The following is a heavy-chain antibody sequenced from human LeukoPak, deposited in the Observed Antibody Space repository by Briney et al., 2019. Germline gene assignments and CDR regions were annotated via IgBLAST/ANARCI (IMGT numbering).Heavy chain of an antibody. CDR2: ISAYNGNT. Sequence: ASVKVSCKASGYTFTSYGISWVRQAPGQGLEWMGWISAYNGNTNYAQKLQGRVTMTTDTSTSTAYMELRSLRSEDTAVYYCARAGTTVTYYYYYYKDVWGKGTTVTVSS. D-gene: IGHD4-11*01. J-gene: IGHJ6*03. CDR1: GYTFTSYG. V-gene: IGHV1-18*01. CDR3: ARAGTTVTYYYYYYKDV.